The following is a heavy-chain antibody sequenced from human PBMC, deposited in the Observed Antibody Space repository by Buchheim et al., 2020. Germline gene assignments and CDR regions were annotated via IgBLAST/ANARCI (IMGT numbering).Heavy chain of an antibody. Sequence: EVQLVESGGGLVQPGGSLKLSCAASGFTFSGSAMHWVRQASGKGLEWVGRIRSKANSYATAYAASVKGRFIISRVDAKKTAYLQMNSLKTEDTAVYYCTRLFFGDGYNYDYWGQGTL. CDR1: GFTFSGSA. CDR3: TRLFFGDGYNYDY. J-gene: IGHJ4*02. D-gene: IGHD5-24*01. CDR2: IRSKANSYAT. V-gene: IGHV3-73*02.